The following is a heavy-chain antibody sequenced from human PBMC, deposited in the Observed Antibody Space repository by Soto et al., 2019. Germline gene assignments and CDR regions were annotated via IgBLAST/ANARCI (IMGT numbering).Heavy chain of an antibody. V-gene: IGHV4-30-4*01. D-gene: IGHD3-22*01. CDR3: ARMSYYYDKWYFDL. J-gene: IGHJ2*01. CDR2: VYYSGST. Sequence: QLQESGPGLVKPSQTLSLTCTVSGGSINNNDYYWNWIRQTPGKGLEWIGYVYYSGSTYYIPSHESRLSMSIDKSKNQFSLRLNSVIAADAAIYYCARMSYYYDKWYFDLGGRGTLVAVSS. CDR1: GGSINNNDYY.